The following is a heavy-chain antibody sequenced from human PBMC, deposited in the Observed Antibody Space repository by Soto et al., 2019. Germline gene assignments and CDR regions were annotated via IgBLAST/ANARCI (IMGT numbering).Heavy chain of an antibody. D-gene: IGHD2-15*01. V-gene: IGHV4-59*01. Sequence: SETLSLTCTVSGGSISSYYWSWIRQPPGKGLEWIGYIYYSGSTNYNPSLKSRVTISVDTSKNQFSLKLSSVTAADTAVYYCTRDVVVVAATLSDYGMDVWGQGTTVTGSS. CDR2: IYYSGST. J-gene: IGHJ6*02. CDR1: GGSISSYY. CDR3: TRDVVVVAATLSDYGMDV.